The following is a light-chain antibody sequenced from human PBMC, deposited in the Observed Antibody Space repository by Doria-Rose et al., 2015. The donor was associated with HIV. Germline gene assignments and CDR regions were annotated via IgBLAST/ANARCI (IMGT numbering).Light chain of an antibody. CDR2: DGS. Sequence: TQSPGTPSLSPGERATLSCRASQSFSSTYLAWYQQQPGQAPSLLIYDGSTMATGIPDRFSASGSGTDITLTINRLEPEDFALYYCHQYGTSWTFGQGTKVEI. CDR1: QSFSSTY. CDR3: HQYGTSWT. V-gene: IGKV3-20*01. J-gene: IGKJ1*01.